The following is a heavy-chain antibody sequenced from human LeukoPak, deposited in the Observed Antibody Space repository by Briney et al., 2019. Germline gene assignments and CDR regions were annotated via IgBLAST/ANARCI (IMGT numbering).Heavy chain of an antibody. J-gene: IGHJ4*02. V-gene: IGHV1-18*01. CDR3: ARSSYNWNDFSY. Sequence: ASVTVSCKASGGTFSSYAISWVRQAPGQGLEWMGWISAYNGNTNYAQKLQGRVTMTTDTSTSTAYMELRSLRSDDTAVYYCARSSYNWNDFSYWGQGTLVTVSS. CDR2: ISAYNGNT. D-gene: IGHD1-1*01. CDR1: GGTFSSYA.